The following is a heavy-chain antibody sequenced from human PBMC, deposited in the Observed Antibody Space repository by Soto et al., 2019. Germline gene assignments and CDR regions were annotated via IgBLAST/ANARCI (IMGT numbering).Heavy chain of an antibody. Sequence: PQHPGKGLEWIGYIYYSGSTNYNPSLKSRVTISVDTSKNQFSLKLSSVTAADTAVYYCARVRYFDWAIDCWGQGTLVTVSS. V-gene: IGHV4-59*01. CDR3: ARVRYFDWAIDC. D-gene: IGHD3-9*01. CDR2: IYYSGST. J-gene: IGHJ4*02.